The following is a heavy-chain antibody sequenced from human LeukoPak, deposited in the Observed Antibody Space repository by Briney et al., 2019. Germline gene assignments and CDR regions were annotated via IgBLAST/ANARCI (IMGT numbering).Heavy chain of an antibody. D-gene: IGHD2-15*01. Sequence: SETLSLTCTVSGGSISGHYWTWMRQPPGKGLEWIGYIYYSGTTNYNPSLKSRVTISVDTSKNQFSLKLSSVTAADTAVYYCARVYCSGGSCSLSYFDYWGQGTLVTVSS. CDR1: GGSISGHY. CDR3: ARVYCSGGSCSLSYFDY. V-gene: IGHV4-59*11. J-gene: IGHJ4*02. CDR2: IYYSGTT.